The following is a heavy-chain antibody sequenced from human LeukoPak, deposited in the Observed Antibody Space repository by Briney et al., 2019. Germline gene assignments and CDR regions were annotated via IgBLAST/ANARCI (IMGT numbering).Heavy chain of an antibody. V-gene: IGHV3-7*01. D-gene: IGHD1-14*01. J-gene: IGHJ6*03. Sequence: PGGSLRLSCAASGFTFSSYWMSWVRQAPGKGLEWVANIKQDGSEKNYVDSVKGRFSISRDNSKNTLYLQMNSLRAEDTAVYYCAKSNLPYYYYYYMDVWGKGTTVTVSS. CDR3: AKSNLPYYYYYYMDV. CDR1: GFTFSSYW. CDR2: IKQDGSEK.